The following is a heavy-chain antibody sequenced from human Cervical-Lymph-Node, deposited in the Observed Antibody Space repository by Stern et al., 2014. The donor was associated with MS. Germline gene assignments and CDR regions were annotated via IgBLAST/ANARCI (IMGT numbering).Heavy chain of an antibody. V-gene: IGHV1-69*09. CDR2: IIPIIGVP. CDR3: AKGEGDYGEADAFDF. D-gene: IGHD4-17*01. CDR1: GGLLNSYA. J-gene: IGHJ3*01. Sequence: VQLVESGAEVRKPGSSVKVSCKPSGGLLNSYAFSWVRQAPGQGLQWMGRIIPIIGVPSYAQQFQGRLTIAANKSTTTVYMELSSLTSEDTAVYFCAKGEGDYGEADAFDFWGPGTMVSVSS.